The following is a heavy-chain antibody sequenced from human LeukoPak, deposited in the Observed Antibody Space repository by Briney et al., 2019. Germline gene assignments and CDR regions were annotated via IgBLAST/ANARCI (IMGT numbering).Heavy chain of an antibody. CDR2: ITANGGVK. V-gene: IGHV3-23*01. CDR1: GFSFSDYP. D-gene: IGHD1-26*01. CDR3: GKDLDSGSYLPGVEY. J-gene: IGHJ4*02. Sequence: GGSQRLSCTTFGFSFSDYPMTWVRQAPGKGLEWVSVITANGGVKFYADSVKGRFTVSRDNSNNTLYLLMNSLRADDTAVYYCGKDLDSGSYLPGVEYCGQGTLVTVSS.